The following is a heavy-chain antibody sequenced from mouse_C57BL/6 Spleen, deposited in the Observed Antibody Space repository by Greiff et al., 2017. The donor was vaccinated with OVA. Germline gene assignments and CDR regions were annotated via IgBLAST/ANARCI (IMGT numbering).Heavy chain of an antibody. V-gene: IGHV1-15*01. D-gene: IGHD1-1*01. CDR2: IDPETGGT. CDR1: GYTFTDYE. J-gene: IGHJ2*01. CDR3: TREDITTVVEGCDY. Sequence: VQLQQSGAELVRPGASVTLSCKASGYTFTDYEMHWVKQTPVHGLEWIGAIDPETGGTAYNQKFKGKAILTADKSSSTAYMELRSLTSEDSAVYYCTREDITTVVEGCDYWGQGTTLTVSS.